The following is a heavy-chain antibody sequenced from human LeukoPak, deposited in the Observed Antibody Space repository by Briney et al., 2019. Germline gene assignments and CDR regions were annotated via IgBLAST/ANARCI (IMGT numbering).Heavy chain of an antibody. CDR3: ASNYYDSSGYQQN. D-gene: IGHD3-22*01. V-gene: IGHV4-34*01. Sequence: TSETLSLTCAVYGGSFSGYYWSWIRQPPGKGLEWIGEINHSGSTNYNPSLKSRVTISVDTSKNQFSLKLSSVTAADTAAYYCASNYYDSSGYQQNWGQGTLVTVSS. CDR2: INHSGST. J-gene: IGHJ4*02. CDR1: GGSFSGYY.